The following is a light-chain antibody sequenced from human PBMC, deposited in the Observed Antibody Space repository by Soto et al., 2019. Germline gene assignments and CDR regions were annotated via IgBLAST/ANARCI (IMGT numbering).Light chain of an antibody. CDR2: GAS. V-gene: IGKV3-20*01. CDR1: QSVSSSF. CDR3: QQYDSSPWT. J-gene: IGKJ1*01. Sequence: EIVLTQSPGTLSLSPGERATLSCRASQSVSSSFLAWYQQKPGQAPRLLIYGASTRATGIPDRFSGSGSGTAVTRTSSRREPEDVAVYYWQQYDSSPWTFGQGTKVEIK.